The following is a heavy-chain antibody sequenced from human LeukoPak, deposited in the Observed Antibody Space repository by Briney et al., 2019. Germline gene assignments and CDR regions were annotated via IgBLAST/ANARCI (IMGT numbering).Heavy chain of an antibody. CDR1: GGSISSSSYY. V-gene: IGHV4-39*07. Sequence: SETLSLTCTVSGGSISSSSYYWGWIRQPPGRGLEWIGSIYYSGSTYYNPSLKSRVTISVDTSKNQFSLKLSSVTAADTAVYYCARGVRRITDWGQGTLVTVSS. D-gene: IGHD3-10*01. CDR2: IYYSGST. J-gene: IGHJ4*02. CDR3: ARGVRRITD.